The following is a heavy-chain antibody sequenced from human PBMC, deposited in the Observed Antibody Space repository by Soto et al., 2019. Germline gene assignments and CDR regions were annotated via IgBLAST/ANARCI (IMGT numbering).Heavy chain of an antibody. J-gene: IGHJ5*02. V-gene: IGHV4-30-4*01. CDR2: IYYSGST. CDR1: GGSISSGDYY. CDR3: ARVLGYCSGGSCYVRNWFDP. Sequence: SETLSLTCTVSGGSISSGDYYWSWIRQPPGKGLEWIGYIYYSGSTYYNPSLKSRVTISLDTSKNQFSLKLSSVTAADTAFYYCARVLGYCSGGSCYVRNWFDPWGQGTLVTVSS. D-gene: IGHD2-15*01.